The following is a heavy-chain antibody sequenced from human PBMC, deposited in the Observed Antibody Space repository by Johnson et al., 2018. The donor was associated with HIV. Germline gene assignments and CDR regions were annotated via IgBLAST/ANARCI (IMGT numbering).Heavy chain of an antibody. CDR2: ISWDGGST. Sequence: VQLVESGGGLVKPGGSLRLSCAASGFSFSDYYLSWFRQAPGKGLEWLSLISWDGGSTYYADSVKGRFTISRDNSKNSLYLQMSSLRTEDTALYYCGSFNDAFDVWGQGTVVTVSS. V-gene: IGHV3-43*02. J-gene: IGHJ3*01. CDR1: GFSFSDYY. CDR3: GSFNDAFDV. D-gene: IGHD1-26*01.